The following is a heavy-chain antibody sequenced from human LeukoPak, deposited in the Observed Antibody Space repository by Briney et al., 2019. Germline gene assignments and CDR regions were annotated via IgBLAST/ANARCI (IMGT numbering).Heavy chain of an antibody. V-gene: IGHV4-59*01. CDR1: GGSISGYY. J-gene: IGHJ4*02. CDR3: AKGDSAEPTH. D-gene: IGHD1-14*01. CDR2: IYYSGST. Sequence: SETLSLTCTVSGGSISGYYWSWIRQPPGKGLEWIGYIYYSGSTNYNPSLKSRVTISVDTSKNQLSLKLSSVTASDTAVYYCAKGDSAEPTHWGQGTLVTVSS.